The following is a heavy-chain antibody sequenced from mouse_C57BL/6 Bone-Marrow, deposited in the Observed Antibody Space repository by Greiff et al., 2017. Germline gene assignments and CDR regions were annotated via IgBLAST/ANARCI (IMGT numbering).Heavy chain of an antibody. CDR3: AKNERWLQYYFDH. Sequence: QVQLQQSGAELARPGASVKMSCKASGYTFTSYTMHWVKQRPGQGLEWIGYINPSSGYTKYNQKFKDKATLTADKSSSTAYMQLSSLTSEDSAVYYCAKNERWLQYYFDHWGQGTTLTVSS. V-gene: IGHV1-4*01. CDR2: INPSSGYT. J-gene: IGHJ2*01. CDR1: GYTFTSYT. D-gene: IGHD2-3*01.